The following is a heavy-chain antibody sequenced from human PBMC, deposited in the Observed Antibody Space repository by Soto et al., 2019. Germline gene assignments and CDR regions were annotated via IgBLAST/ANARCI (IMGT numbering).Heavy chain of an antibody. CDR2: IGAYNGDT. V-gene: IGHV1-18*01. CDR3: ARGIRFLEWLVPYYYGMDV. CDR1: GYTFTNYG. D-gene: IGHD3-3*01. J-gene: IGHJ6*02. Sequence: ASVKVSCKASGYTFTNYGITWVRQAPGQGLEWMGGIGAYNGDTHYTQRLQGRVTMTTDTSTSTAYMELRGLRSDDTAVYYCARGIRFLEWLVPYYYGMDVWGQGTTVTVSS.